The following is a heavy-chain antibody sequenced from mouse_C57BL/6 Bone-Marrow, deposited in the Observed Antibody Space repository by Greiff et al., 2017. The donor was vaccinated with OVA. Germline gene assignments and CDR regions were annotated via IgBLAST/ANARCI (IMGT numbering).Heavy chain of an antibody. Sequence: VQGVESGPGLVAPSQSLSITCTVSGFSLTSYGVDWVRQPPGKGLEWLGLIWGAGSTNYTSALMSRLSISKDNTKSQVFLKMISLQTDDTAMYYCATYDYDGFAYWGQGTLVTVSA. CDR3: ATYDYDGFAY. CDR1: GFSLTSYG. J-gene: IGHJ3*01. D-gene: IGHD2-4*01. V-gene: IGHV2-9*01. CDR2: IWGAGST.